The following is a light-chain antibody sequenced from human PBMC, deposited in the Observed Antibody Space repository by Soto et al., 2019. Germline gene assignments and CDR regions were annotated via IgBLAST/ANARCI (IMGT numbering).Light chain of an antibody. CDR3: QQTYSNLWT. CDR2: AAS. CDR1: QTISKF. Sequence: DIQLTQSPSSLSASVGDRVTITCRASQTISKFLNWYQQKPGTAPKLLIYAASSLQSGVPSRFSGSGSGTDFTLTISSLQPEDFAHYYCQQTYSNLWTLGQGTKVDIK. J-gene: IGKJ1*01. V-gene: IGKV1-39*01.